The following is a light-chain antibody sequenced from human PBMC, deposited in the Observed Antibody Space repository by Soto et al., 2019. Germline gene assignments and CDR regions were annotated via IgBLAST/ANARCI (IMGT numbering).Light chain of an antibody. J-gene: IGKJ1*01. CDR1: QSVTNSF. CDR2: GAS. V-gene: IGKV3-20*01. CDR3: QQYVSSPWG. Sequence: EIVLAQSPGTLSLSPGERATLSCRASQSVTNSFLAWYQQKPGQAPRLLIYGASRRATGIPDRFTGSGSGTDFTLTISRLEPEDFAVYYCQQYVSSPWGFGQGTKVDIK.